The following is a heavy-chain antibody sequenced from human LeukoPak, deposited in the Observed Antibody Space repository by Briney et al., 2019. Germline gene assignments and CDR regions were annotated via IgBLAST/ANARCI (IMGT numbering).Heavy chain of an antibody. V-gene: IGHV1-2*02. J-gene: IGHJ5*02. CDR2: IKPNSGDT. CDR1: GYSFADYY. CDR3: ATNILVRDIINWFDP. D-gene: IGHD3-10*01. Sequence: AAVKVSCKASGYSFADYYMHWVRQAPGQGLEWMGWIKPNSGDTRSAQKFQGRVTITRDPSISTASMELSSLRYDDTAVYYCATNILVRDIINWFDPWGQGTLVTVSS.